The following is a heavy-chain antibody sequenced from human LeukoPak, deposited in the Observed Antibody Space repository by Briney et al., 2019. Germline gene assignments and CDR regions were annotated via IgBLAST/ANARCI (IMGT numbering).Heavy chain of an antibody. V-gene: IGHV3-23*01. CDR2: ISGSGVTT. Sequence: PGGSLRLSCAASGFTFSSYAMSWVRQAPVKGLEWVSAISGSGVTTYYADSVKGRFTISRDNSKNTLYLQMNSLRAEDTALYYCAKDRDYYLVGFFDYWGQGTLVTVSS. J-gene: IGHJ4*02. D-gene: IGHD3-10*01. CDR1: GFTFSSYA. CDR3: AKDRDYYLVGFFDY.